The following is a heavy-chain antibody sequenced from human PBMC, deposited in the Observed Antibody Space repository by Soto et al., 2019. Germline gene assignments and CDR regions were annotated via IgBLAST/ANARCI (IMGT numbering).Heavy chain of an antibody. CDR2: ISYDGSNK. V-gene: IGHV3-30-3*01. J-gene: IGHJ4*02. CDR3: ARNGPGPPYYFDY. Sequence: QVQLVESGGGVVQPGRSLRLSCAASGFTFSSYAMHWVRQAPGKGLEWVAVISYDGSNKYYADSVKGRFTISRDNSKNTLYLQMNSLRAEDTAVYYWARNGPGPPYYFDYWGQGTLVTVSS. CDR1: GFTFSSYA.